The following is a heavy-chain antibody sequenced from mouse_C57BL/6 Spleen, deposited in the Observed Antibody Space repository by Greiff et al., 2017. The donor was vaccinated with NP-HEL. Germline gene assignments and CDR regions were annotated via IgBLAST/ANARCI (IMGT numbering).Heavy chain of an antibody. CDR2: IRSKSNNYAT. D-gene: IGHD1-1*01. J-gene: IGHJ4*01. CDR3: VRRDYGDYYAMDY. V-gene: IGHV10-1*01. Sequence: EVKLMESGGGLVQPKGSLKLSCAASGFSFNTYAMNWVRQAPGKGLEWVARIRSKSNNYATSYADSVKDRFTISRDDSESMLYLQMNNLKTEDTAMYDCVRRDYGDYYAMDYWGQGTSVTVAS. CDR1: GFSFNTYA.